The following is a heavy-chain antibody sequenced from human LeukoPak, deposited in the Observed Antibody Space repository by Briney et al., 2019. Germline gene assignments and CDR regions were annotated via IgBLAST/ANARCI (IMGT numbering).Heavy chain of an antibody. CDR1: GGSFSGYY. Sequence: SETLSLTCAVYGGSFSGYYWSWIRQPPGKGLEWIRKINHSGSTNYNPSLKSRVTISVDTSKNQFSLKLSSVTAADTAVYYCARGVLGSYYPGFVDYWGQGTLVTVSS. CDR2: INHSGST. CDR3: ARGVLGSYYPGFVDY. J-gene: IGHJ4*02. V-gene: IGHV4-34*01. D-gene: IGHD1-26*01.